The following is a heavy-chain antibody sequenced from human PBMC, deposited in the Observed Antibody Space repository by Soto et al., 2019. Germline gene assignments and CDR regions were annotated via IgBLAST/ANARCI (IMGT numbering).Heavy chain of an antibody. CDR1: GNSFSSHA. Sequence: QVHLEQSGSEVKKSGSSVKVSCKSSGNSFSSHAITWVRQAPGQGLEWMGGIIPVFDTPTYARRFQDRVTITGDKSTNTSYMELRSLRSEDTAVYYCARGGALSTSWYWGDGLDSWGQGTQVTVSS. CDR3: ARGGALSTSWYWGDGLDS. CDR2: IIPVFDTP. V-gene: IGHV1-69*06. D-gene: IGHD6-13*01. J-gene: IGHJ4*02.